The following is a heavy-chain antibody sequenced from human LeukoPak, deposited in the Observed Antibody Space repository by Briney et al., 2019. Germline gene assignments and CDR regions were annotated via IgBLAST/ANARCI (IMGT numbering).Heavy chain of an antibody. V-gene: IGHV3-21*01. J-gene: IGHJ4*02. CDR3: ARSLRHCTGGSCYPYFDY. CDR2: ISSSSSYI. D-gene: IGHD2-15*01. CDR1: GFTFSSYS. Sequence: GGSLRLSCAASGFTFSSYSMNWVRQAPGKGLEWVSSISSSSSYIYYADSVKGRFTISRDNAKNSLYLQMNSLGAEDTAVYYCARSLRHCTGGSCYPYFDYWGQGALVIVSS.